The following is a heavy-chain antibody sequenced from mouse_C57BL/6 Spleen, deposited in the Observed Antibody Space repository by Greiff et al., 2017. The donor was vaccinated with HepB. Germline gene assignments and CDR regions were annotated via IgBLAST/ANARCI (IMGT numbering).Heavy chain of an antibody. D-gene: IGHD3-2*02. CDR3: ARYSSGYGYAMDY. Sequence: QVQLQQPGAELVRPGSSVKLSCKASGYTFTSYWMDWVKQRPGQGLEWIGNIYPSDSETHYNQKFKDKATLTVDKSSRTAYMQLSSLTSEDSAVYYCARYSSGYGYAMDYWGQGTSVTVSS. V-gene: IGHV1-61*01. CDR1: GYTFTSYW. J-gene: IGHJ4*01. CDR2: IYPSDSET.